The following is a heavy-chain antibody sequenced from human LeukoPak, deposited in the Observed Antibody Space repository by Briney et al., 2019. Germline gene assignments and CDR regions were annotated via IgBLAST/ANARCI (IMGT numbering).Heavy chain of an antibody. Sequence: SETLSLTCTVSGGSISSYYWSWIWQPPGKGLEWIGYIYYSGSANYNPSLKSRVTISVDTSKNQFSLKLSSVTAADTAVYYCARGGSLNPYNWFDPWGQGTLVTVSS. J-gene: IGHJ5*02. V-gene: IGHV4-59*01. CDR1: GGSISSYY. CDR3: ARGGSLNPYNWFDP. D-gene: IGHD6-13*01. CDR2: IYYSGSA.